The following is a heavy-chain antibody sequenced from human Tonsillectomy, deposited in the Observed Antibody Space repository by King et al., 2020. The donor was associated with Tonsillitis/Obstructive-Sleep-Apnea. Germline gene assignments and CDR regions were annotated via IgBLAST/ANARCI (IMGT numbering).Heavy chain of an antibody. CDR3: AREGEVVPAAMGYYYYYYMDV. Sequence: VQLVESGGGLVKPGGSLRLSCAASGFTFSSYSMNWVRQAPGKGLEWVSSISSSSSYIYYADSVKARFTISRDNAKNSLYLQMNSLRAEDTAVYYCAREGEVVPAAMGYYYYYYMDVWGKGTTVTVSS. D-gene: IGHD2-2*01. V-gene: IGHV3-21*01. J-gene: IGHJ6*03. CDR2: ISSSSSYI. CDR1: GFTFSSYS.